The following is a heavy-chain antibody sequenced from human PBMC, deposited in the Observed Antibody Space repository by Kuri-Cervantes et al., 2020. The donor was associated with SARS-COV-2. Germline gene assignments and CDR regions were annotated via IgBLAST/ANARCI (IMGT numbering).Heavy chain of an antibody. CDR2: IYYSGST. D-gene: IGHD3-10*01. V-gene: IGHV4-61*05. CDR1: GGSISSGSYY. CDR3: ARTYGSGTPPSY. Sequence: SETLSLTCTVSGGSISSGSYYWGWIRQPPGKGLEWIGYIYYSGSTNYNPSLKSRVTISVDTSKNQFSLKLSSVPAADTAVYYCARTYGSGTPPSYWGQGTLVTVSS. J-gene: IGHJ4*02.